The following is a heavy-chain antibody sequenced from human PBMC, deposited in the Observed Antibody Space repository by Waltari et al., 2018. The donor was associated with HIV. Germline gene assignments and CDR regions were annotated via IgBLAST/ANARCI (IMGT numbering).Heavy chain of an antibody. Sequence: QVQLVQSGADVKKPGASVKVSCKASGSTFSGYYFPWVRQAPGKGLQWMGWINSKRDCINYEQKFQGRLSLTRDTSISTVYMELTRLTSDDTAVYYCARSLYSGSSPIDHWGQGSLVSVSS. CDR3: ARSLYSGSSPIDH. CDR1: GSTFSGYY. D-gene: IGHD1-26*01. J-gene: IGHJ4*02. CDR2: INSKRDCI. V-gene: IGHV1-2*02.